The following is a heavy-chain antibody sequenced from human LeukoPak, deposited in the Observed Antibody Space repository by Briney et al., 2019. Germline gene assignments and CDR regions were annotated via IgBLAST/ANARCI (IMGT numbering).Heavy chain of an antibody. CDR3: ARGDQNFDY. Sequence: SQTLSLTCAISGDSVSSKSAWNWIRQSPSRGLEWLGRTYYKSKWNNNYAVSVKSRITINPDTSKNQFSPQLYSVTAEDTAVYYCARGDQNFDYWGQGTLVTVSS. D-gene: IGHD5-24*01. CDR2: TYYKSKWNN. J-gene: IGHJ4*02. CDR1: GDSVSSKSA. V-gene: IGHV6-1*01.